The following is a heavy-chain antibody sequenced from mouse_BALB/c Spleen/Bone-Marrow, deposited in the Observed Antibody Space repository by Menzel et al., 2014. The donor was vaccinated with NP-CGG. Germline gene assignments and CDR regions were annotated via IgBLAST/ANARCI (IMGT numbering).Heavy chain of an antibody. CDR2: IYPANGDT. CDR3: ARYGNGLMDY. D-gene: IGHD2-1*01. CDR1: GFNIKDTY. V-gene: IGHV14-3*02. J-gene: IGHJ4*01. Sequence: EVQLQQSGAELVKPGASVKLSCTASGFNIKDTYMHWVKQRPEQGLEWIGRIYPANGDTKYDPKFQGKATITADTSSNTAYLQLSSLTSEDTAVYYCARYGNGLMDYWGQRTSVTVS.